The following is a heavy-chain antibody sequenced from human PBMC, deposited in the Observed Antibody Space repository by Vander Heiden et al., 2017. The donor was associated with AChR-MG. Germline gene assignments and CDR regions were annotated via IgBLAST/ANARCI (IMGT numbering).Heavy chain of an antibody. V-gene: IGHV2-5*02. CDR3: AHRYDFWSGYYTGEGWFDP. Sequence: QITLKESGPTLVKPTQTLTLTCTFSGFSLSTSGVGVGWIRQPPGKALELLALIYWDDDKRYSPSLKSRLTITKDTSKNQVVLTMTNMDPVDTATYYCAHRYDFWSGYYTGEGWFDPWGQGNLVTVSS. D-gene: IGHD3-3*01. J-gene: IGHJ5*02. CDR2: IYWDDDK. CDR1: GFSLSTSGVG.